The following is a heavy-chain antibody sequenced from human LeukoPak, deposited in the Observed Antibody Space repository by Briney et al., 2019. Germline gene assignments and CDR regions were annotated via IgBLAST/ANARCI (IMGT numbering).Heavy chain of an antibody. CDR2: ISTSSSYI. Sequence: GGSLRLSCAASGLTFSSYNMNWVRQAPGKGLEWVSSISTSSSYIYYADSVKGRFTVSRDNAKNSVYLQMNSLRAEDTAVYYCARDPNVVIDYWGQGTLVTVSS. CDR3: ARDPNVVIDY. V-gene: IGHV3-21*01. J-gene: IGHJ4*02. CDR1: GLTFSSYN. D-gene: IGHD2-15*01.